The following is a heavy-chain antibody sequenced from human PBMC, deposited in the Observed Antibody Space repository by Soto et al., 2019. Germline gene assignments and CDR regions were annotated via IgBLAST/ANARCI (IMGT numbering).Heavy chain of an antibody. J-gene: IGHJ5*02. V-gene: IGHV3-21*01. CDR1: GFTFSSYS. CDR3: ARGDIVVVPDILNWFDP. D-gene: IGHD2-2*01. Sequence: GGSLRLSCAASGFTFSSYSMNWVRQAPGKGLEWVSSISSSSSYIYYADSVKGRFTISRDNAKNSLYLQMNSLRAEDTAVYYCARGDIVVVPDILNWFDPWGQGTLVTVSS. CDR2: ISSSSSYI.